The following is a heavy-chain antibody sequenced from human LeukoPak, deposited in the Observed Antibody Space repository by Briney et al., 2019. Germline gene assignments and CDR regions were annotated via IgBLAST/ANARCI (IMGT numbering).Heavy chain of an antibody. CDR3: VRGQGAHDNWFDP. D-gene: IGHD4/OR15-4a*01. CDR2: IKGRSDTI. V-gene: IGHV3-48*01. CDR1: GFIFNNYG. J-gene: IGHJ5*02. Sequence: GGSLRLSCTASGFIFNNYGMNWVRQAPGKGLEGISYIKGRSDTIHYADSVKGRFTISRDNAKNTLSLQMTSLRAEDTAIYYCVRGQGAHDNWFDPWGHGTLVTVSS.